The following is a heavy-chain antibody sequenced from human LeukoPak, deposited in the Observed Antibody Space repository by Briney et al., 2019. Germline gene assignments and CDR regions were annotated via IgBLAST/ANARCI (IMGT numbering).Heavy chain of an antibody. V-gene: IGHV3-23*01. Sequence: PGGSLRLSCAASGFIFISYAMTWVRQAPGKGLEWVSAISGSGGSTYYADSVKGRFTISIDNSKNTLYLQMNSLRAEDTAVYYCAKKVYYYYYMDVWGKGTTVTVSS. J-gene: IGHJ6*03. CDR3: AKKVYYYYYMDV. CDR1: GFIFISYA. CDR2: ISGSGGST.